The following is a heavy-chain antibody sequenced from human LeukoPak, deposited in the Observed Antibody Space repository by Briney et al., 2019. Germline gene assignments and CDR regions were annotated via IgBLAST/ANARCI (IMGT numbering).Heavy chain of an antibody. V-gene: IGHV3-53*01. CDR1: RFTFNTYW. CDR3: TYDSSGSHFDY. CDR2: IYSGGST. D-gene: IGHD3-22*01. J-gene: IGHJ4*02. Sequence: GGSLRLSCAASRFTFNTYWMHWVRQAPGKGLEWVSVIYSGGSTYYADSVKGRFTISRDNSKNTLYLQMNSLRAEDTAVYYCTYDSSGSHFDYWGQGTLVTVSS.